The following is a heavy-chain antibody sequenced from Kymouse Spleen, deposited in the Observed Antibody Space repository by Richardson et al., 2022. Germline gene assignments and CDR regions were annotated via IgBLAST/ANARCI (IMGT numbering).Heavy chain of an antibody. CDR2: IYYSGST. Sequence: QLQLQESGPGLVKPSETLSLTCTVSGGSISSSSYYWGWIRQPPGKGLEWIGSIYYSGSTYYNPSLKSRVTISVDTSKNQFSLKLSSVTAADTAVYYCARHYCSSTSCLYYYYYGMDVWGQGTTVTVSS. CDR3: ARHYCSSTSCLYYYYYGMDV. J-gene: IGHJ6*02. D-gene: IGHD2-2*02. V-gene: IGHV4-39*01. CDR1: GGSISSSSYY.